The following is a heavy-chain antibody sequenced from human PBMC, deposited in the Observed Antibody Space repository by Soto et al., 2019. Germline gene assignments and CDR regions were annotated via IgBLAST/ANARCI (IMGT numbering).Heavy chain of an antibody. D-gene: IGHD1-1*01. V-gene: IGHV1-46*01. CDR3: ARGRRYTF. Sequence: QEGLLQSGAEVKKLGASVKSSCKTSGYTFSNYYMTWVRQAPGQGLEWMGKVNPDGGATTYAQNFQGRVTITTDASTGTVYMELSSLTSDDTAAYYCARGRRYTFWGQGTLVSVS. CDR2: VNPDGGAT. J-gene: IGHJ4*02. CDR1: GYTFSNYY.